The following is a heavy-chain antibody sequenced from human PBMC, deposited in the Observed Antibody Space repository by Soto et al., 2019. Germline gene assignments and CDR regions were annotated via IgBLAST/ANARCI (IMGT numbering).Heavy chain of an antibody. J-gene: IGHJ4*02. V-gene: IGHV3-23*01. CDR1: VFTFSNYA. D-gene: IGHD4-4*01. CDR3: LSDSNGYFYWMGRY. Sequence: XGSLRLSCAISVFTFSNYAMAWVRHSPGKCLEWVSSIRADGSRTHYADSVKGRFTVSRDNSKNRLYLDMKSLRADDTALYYCLSDSNGYFYWMGRYWGQGT. CDR2: IRADGSRT.